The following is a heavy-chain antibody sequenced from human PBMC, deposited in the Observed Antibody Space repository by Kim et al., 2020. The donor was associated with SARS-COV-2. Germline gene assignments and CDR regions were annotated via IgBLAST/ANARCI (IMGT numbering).Heavy chain of an antibody. D-gene: IGHD3-9*01. V-gene: IGHV4-59*01. CDR1: GGSISSYY. CDR3: ARGGDILTGDPTDFDY. J-gene: IGHJ4*02. Sequence: SETLSLTCTVSGGSISSYYWSWIRQPPGKGLEWIGYIYYSGSTNYNPSLKSRVTISVDTSKNQFSLKLSSVTAADTAVYYCARGGDILTGDPTDFDYWGQGTLVTVSS. CDR2: IYYSGST.